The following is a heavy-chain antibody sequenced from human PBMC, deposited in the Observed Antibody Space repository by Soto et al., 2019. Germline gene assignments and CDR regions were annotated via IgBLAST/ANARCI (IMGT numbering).Heavy chain of an antibody. V-gene: IGHV4-4*02. J-gene: IGHJ4*02. Sequence: QVHLQESGPGLVKPSGTLSLTCGVSGASVSSSHWWTWVRQPPGKGLEWIGEIYHVGFTSYNPSLKSRVIMSMDQSRNQFSLKMSSVTAADTAVYYCPRVRPPTSTTPAAVLYYFDYWGQGSLVTVSS. CDR1: GASVSSSHW. CDR3: PRVRPPTSTTPAAVLYYFDY. CDR2: IYHVGFT. D-gene: IGHD2-2*01.